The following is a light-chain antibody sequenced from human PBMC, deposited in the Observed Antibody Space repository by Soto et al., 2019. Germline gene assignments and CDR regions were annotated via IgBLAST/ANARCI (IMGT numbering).Light chain of an antibody. V-gene: IGLV2-14*03. CDR1: SSDVGGYNY. Sequence: QSALTQPASVSGSPEQSITISCIGTSSDVGGYNYVSWYQLHPGKAPKLMIYDVNNRPSGVSNRFSGSKSGYTASLTISGLQAEDEADYFCSSYTTSNTVLFGGGTKLTVL. CDR2: DVN. CDR3: SSYTTSNTVL. J-gene: IGLJ2*01.